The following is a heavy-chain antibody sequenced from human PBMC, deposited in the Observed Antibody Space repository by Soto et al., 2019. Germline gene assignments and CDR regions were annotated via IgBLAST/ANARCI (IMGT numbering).Heavy chain of an antibody. CDR1: GGSISRYY. CDR3: ARDLWGYCGADCYPLDV. CDR2: MYNTGST. Sequence: TSETLSLTCTVSGGSISRYYWSWIRQPPGKGLEWIGYMYNTGSTIYNPSLKSRVTISVDTSKNQFSLKLNSVTAADTAVYYCARDLWGYCGADCYPLDVWGQGTMVTVSS. D-gene: IGHD2-21*02. J-gene: IGHJ6*02. V-gene: IGHV4-59*01.